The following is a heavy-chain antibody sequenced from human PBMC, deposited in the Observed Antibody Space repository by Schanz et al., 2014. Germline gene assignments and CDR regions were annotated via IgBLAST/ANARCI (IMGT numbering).Heavy chain of an antibody. V-gene: IGHV1-69*04. CDR3: ARDYYDSSGYYYCDY. Sequence: QLQLVQSGAEVKKPGSSVKVSCKLSGGTFSTYVVVCVRQAPGQGLEWMGRIIRILGIATYAQKFQGRLTITADKSTSTAYMELSSLRSEDTAMYYCARDYYDSSGYYYCDYWGQGTLVTVSS. D-gene: IGHD3-22*01. J-gene: IGHJ4*02. CDR1: GGTFSTYV. CDR2: IIRILGIA.